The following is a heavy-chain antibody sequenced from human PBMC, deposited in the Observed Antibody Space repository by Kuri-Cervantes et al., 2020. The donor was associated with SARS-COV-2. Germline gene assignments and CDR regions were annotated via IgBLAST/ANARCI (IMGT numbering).Heavy chain of an antibody. CDR1: GFTFSSYG. V-gene: IGHV3-30*03. Sequence: GESLKISCAASGFTFSSYGMHWVRQASGKGLEWVAVISYDGSNKYYADSVKGRFTISRDNSKNTLYLQMNSLRAEDTAVYYCARDQGLDAFDIWGQGTMVTVSS. CDR2: ISYDGSNK. J-gene: IGHJ3*02. CDR3: ARDQGLDAFDI.